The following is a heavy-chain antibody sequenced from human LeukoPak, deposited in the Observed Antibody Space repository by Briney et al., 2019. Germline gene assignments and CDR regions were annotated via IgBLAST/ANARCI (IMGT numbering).Heavy chain of an antibody. CDR2: INHSGST. Sequence: ASETLSLTCAVYGGSFSGYYWSWIRQPPGKGLEWIGEINHSGSTNYNPSLKSRVTISVDTSKNQFSLKLSSVTAADTAVYYCARNSLEEYCSSTSCYYGMDVWGQGTTVTVSS. V-gene: IGHV4-34*01. J-gene: IGHJ6*02. D-gene: IGHD2-2*01. CDR1: GGSFSGYY. CDR3: ARNSLEEYCSSTSCYYGMDV.